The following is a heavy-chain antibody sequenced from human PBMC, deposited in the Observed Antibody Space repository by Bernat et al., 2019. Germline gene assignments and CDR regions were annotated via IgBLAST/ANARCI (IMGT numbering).Heavy chain of an antibody. CDR3: ARRFSTGTPPDS. Sequence: ELQLVQFGAEVKKPGESLRISCKGPGYRFSSYWISWVRQMPGKGLEWMGRNDPSDSYTNYSPTFHGHATNGADKSINTAYLQWSSLKPSDTAVYYCARRFSTGTPPDSWGQGTLVTVSS. J-gene: IGHJ5*01. CDR1: GYRFSSYW. V-gene: IGHV5-10-1*03. D-gene: IGHD4-17*01. CDR2: NDPSDSYT.